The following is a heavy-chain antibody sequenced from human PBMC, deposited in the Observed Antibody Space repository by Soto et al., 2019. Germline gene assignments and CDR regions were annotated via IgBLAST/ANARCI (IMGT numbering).Heavy chain of an antibody. Sequence: GGSLRLSCAASGFTFSSYGMHWVRQAPGKGLEWVAVISYDGRNKYYADYVKGRFTIYRDNSKHTLYLQMNSLRAEDTAVYYFVGLRRDGYSNYYYYGMDVWGQGTTVTVSS. CDR3: VGLRRDGYSNYYYYGMDV. J-gene: IGHJ6*02. D-gene: IGHD2-15*01. CDR2: ISYDGRNK. CDR1: GFTFSSYG. V-gene: IGHV3-30*03.